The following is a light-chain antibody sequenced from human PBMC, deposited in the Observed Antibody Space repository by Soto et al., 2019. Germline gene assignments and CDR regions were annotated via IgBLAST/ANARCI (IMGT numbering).Light chain of an antibody. CDR2: AAS. Sequence: DIQMTQSPSSLSSSVGDRVTITCRASQSISSYLNWYQQKPGKAPKLLIYAASSLQSGVPSRFSGSGSGTDFTLTISSLQPEDFATYYCQQNDSTPYTFGLGTKLEIK. CDR1: QSISSY. J-gene: IGKJ2*01. V-gene: IGKV1-39*01. CDR3: QQNDSTPYT.